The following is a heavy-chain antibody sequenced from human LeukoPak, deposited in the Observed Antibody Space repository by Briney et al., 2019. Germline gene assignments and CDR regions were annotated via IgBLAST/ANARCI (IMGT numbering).Heavy chain of an antibody. V-gene: IGHV1-24*01. Sequence: ASVKVSCKVSGYTLTELSMHWVRQAPGKGLEWMGGFDPEDGETIYAQKFQGRVTMTTDTSTSTAYMELRSLRSDDTAVYYCARQGQYLGYWGQGTLVTVSS. D-gene: IGHD2-2*01. CDR1: GYTLTELS. J-gene: IGHJ4*02. CDR3: ARQGQYLGY. CDR2: FDPEDGET.